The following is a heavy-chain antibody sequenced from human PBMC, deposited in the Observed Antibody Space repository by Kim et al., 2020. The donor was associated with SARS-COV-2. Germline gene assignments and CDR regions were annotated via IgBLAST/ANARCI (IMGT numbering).Heavy chain of an antibody. Sequence: GGSLRLSCAASGFTFDDYGMSWVRQAPGKGLEWVSGINWNGGSTGYADSVKGRFTISRDNAKNSLYLQMNSLRAEDTALYHCARVRHDSSRGGMDVWGQGTTVTVSS. V-gene: IGHV3-20*01. CDR1: GFTFDDYG. CDR2: INWNGGST. CDR3: ARVRHDSSRGGMDV. J-gene: IGHJ6*02. D-gene: IGHD3-3*01.